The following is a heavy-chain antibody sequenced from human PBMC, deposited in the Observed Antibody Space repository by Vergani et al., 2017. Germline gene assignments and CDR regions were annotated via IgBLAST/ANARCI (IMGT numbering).Heavy chain of an antibody. V-gene: IGHV3-30-3*01. CDR2: ISYDGSNK. CDR1: GFTFSSYA. Sequence: QVQLVESGGGVVQPGRSPRLSCAASGFTFSSYAMHWVRQAPGKGLEWVAVISYDGSNKYYADSVKGRFTISRDNSKNTLYLQMNSLRAEDTAVYYCARTYYDSSGYYFRPPQGDYWGQGTLVTVSS. CDR3: ARTYYDSSGYYFRPPQGDY. D-gene: IGHD3-22*01. J-gene: IGHJ4*02.